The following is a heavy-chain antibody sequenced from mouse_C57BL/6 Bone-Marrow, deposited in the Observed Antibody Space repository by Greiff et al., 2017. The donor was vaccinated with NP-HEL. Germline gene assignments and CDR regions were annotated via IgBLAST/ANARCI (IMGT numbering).Heavy chain of an antibody. CDR3: AREGEIYYYGTWFAY. CDR2: IYPRSGNT. CDR1: GYTFTSYG. Sequence: VKLVESGAELARPGASVKLSCKASGYTFTSYGISWVKQRTGQGLEWIGEIYPRSGNTYYNEKFKGKATLTADKSSSTAYMELRSLTSEDSAVYFCAREGEIYYYGTWFAYWGQGTLVTVSA. V-gene: IGHV1-81*01. D-gene: IGHD1-1*01. J-gene: IGHJ3*01.